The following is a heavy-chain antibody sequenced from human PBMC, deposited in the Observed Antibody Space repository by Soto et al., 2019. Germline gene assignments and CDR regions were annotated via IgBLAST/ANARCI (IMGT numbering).Heavy chain of an antibody. CDR1: GFTFSDYG. D-gene: IGHD6-19*01. V-gene: IGHV3-33*01. CDR3: ARDMGYSSGHGFDY. J-gene: IGHJ4*02. Sequence: GSLRLSCAASGFTFSDYGMQWVRQAPGKGLDWVALIWYDGSNKYYADSVKGRFTISRDNSKNTLYLQMNSLRAEDTAFYYCARDMGYSSGHGFDYWGQGTLVTVSS. CDR2: IWYDGSNK.